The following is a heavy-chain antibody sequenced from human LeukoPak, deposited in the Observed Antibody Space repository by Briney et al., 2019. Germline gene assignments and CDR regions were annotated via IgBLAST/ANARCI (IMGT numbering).Heavy chain of an antibody. Sequence: GGSLRLSCAAPRFPFSSYAMYCVRPAPGKRLVGISQVDGDGKNYGYAESVRCRFTISRDNAKNTLYLQMNSLRPEDTAVYYSARARVGDPTDYWGQGTLVTVSS. CDR3: ARARVGDPTDY. CDR1: RFPFSSYA. J-gene: IGHJ4*02. D-gene: IGHD1-26*01. V-gene: IGHV3-74*01. CDR2: VDGDGKNY.